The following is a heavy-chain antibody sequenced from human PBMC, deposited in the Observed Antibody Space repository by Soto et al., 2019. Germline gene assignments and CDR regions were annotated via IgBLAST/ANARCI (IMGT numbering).Heavy chain of an antibody. D-gene: IGHD2-15*01. Sequence: PSEALSLTCTVSGGSISSYYWSWIRQPPGKGLEWIGYIYYSGSTNYNPSLKSRVTISVDTSKNQFSLKLSSVTAADTAVYYCARRGVGYFDYWGQGTLVTVSS. J-gene: IGHJ4*02. CDR1: GGSISSYY. CDR2: IYYSGST. CDR3: ARRGVGYFDY. V-gene: IGHV4-59*08.